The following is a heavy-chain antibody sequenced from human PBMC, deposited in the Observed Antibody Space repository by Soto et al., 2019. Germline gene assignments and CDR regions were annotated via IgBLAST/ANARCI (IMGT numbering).Heavy chain of an antibody. Sequence: PSETLSLTCAAYGGSFNGYYWSWIRQPPGKGLEWIGEINHSGSTNYNPSLKSRVTMSLDTSKNQFSLKLSSVTAADTAVYYCARVDTMMLVVIRGKYHFDFWGQGTLVTVSS. CDR2: INHSGST. CDR1: GGSFNGYY. J-gene: IGHJ4*02. D-gene: IGHD3-22*01. V-gene: IGHV4-34*01. CDR3: ARVDTMMLVVIRGKYHFDF.